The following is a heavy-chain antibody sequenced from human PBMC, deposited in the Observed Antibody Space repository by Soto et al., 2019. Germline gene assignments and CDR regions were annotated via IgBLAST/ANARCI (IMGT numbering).Heavy chain of an antibody. J-gene: IGHJ4*02. Sequence: SGPTLANPTQTLTLTCALSGFPVSARGVGVGWIRQPPGKALEWLAIIYWNDDKLYRPSLQSRLTITKDTSKNQVVLTMTNMDPVDTATYYCAHSPWGAAPDYWGQGTPVTVSS. CDR3: AHSPWGAAPDY. CDR1: GFPVSARGVG. D-gene: IGHD3-16*01. V-gene: IGHV2-5*01. CDR2: IYWNDDK.